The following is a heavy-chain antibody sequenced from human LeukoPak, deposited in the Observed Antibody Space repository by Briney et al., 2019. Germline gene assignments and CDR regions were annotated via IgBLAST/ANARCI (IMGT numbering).Heavy chain of an antibody. CDR3: TTDRRQWLFST. J-gene: IGHJ4*02. D-gene: IGHD6-19*01. CDR2: ISGSGVNT. Sequence: GGSLRLSCAASGFTFSSYAMSWVRQAPGKGLEWVSIISGSGVNTYYADSVKGRFTISRDNSKNTLYLQMNSLKTEDTAVYYCTTDRRQWLFSTRGQGTLVTVSS. V-gene: IGHV3-23*01. CDR1: GFTFSSYA.